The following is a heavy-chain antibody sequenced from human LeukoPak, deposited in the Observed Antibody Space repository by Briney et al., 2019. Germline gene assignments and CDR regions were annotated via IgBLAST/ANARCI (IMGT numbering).Heavy chain of an antibody. CDR3: ARGGVLGSENYSIYSY. CDR1: GFIVSSNY. J-gene: IGHJ4*02. Sequence: GGSLRLSCAASGFIVSSNYMTWVRLAPGKGLEWVSVIHGSGNTYYADSVKGRFTISRDNSKNTVYLQMNSLRAEDTAIYYCARGGVLGSENYSIYSYWGQGTLVTVSS. D-gene: IGHD3-10*02. V-gene: IGHV3-53*01. CDR2: IHGSGNT.